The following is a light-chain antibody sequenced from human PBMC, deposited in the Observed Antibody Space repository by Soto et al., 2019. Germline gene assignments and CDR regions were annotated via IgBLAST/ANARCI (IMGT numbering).Light chain of an antibody. J-gene: IGLJ1*01. CDR2: DVS. V-gene: IGLV2-14*01. CDR3: SSYTSSNNYV. CDR1: SSDVGGYNY. Sequence: QSALTQPASVSGSPGQSITISCTGTSSDVGGYNYVSWYQQHPGKAPKFMIYDVSNRPSGVSIRFSGSKSGNTASLTISGLQAEDEADYYCSSYTSSNNYVFGTGTKVTVL.